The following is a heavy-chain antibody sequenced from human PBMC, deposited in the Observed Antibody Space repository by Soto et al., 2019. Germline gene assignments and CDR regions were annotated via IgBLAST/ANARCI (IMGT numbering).Heavy chain of an antibody. D-gene: IGHD3-16*01. CDR1: GYTFTSYG. CDR3: AISGGEDFSIPFDY. J-gene: IGHJ4*02. CDR2: ISAYNGNT. V-gene: IGHV1-18*01. Sequence: ASVKVSCKASGYTFTSYGISWVRQAPGQRLEWMGWISAYNGNTNYAQKLQGRVTMTTDTSTSTAYMELRSLRSDDTAVYYCAISGGEDFSIPFDYWGQGTLVTVSS.